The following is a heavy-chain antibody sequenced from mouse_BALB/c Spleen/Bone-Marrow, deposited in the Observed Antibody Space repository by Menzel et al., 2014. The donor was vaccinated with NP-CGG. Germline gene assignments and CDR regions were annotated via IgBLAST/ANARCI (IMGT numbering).Heavy chain of an antibody. J-gene: IGHJ4*01. CDR3: ARGGLLRAMDY. CDR2: INPYNGDT. CDR1: GYSFTGYF. Sequence: VQLQQSGPELVKPGASVKISCKASGYSFTGYFMNWVMQSHGKSLEWIGRINPYNGDTFYNQKFKGKATLTVDKSSSTAHMELGSLASEDSAVYYCARGGLLRAMDYWGQGTSVTVSS. V-gene: IGHV1-20*02. D-gene: IGHD2-3*01.